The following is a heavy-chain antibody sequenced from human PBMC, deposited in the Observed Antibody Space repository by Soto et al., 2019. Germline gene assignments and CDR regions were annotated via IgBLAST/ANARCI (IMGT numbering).Heavy chain of an antibody. J-gene: IGHJ3*02. D-gene: IGHD3-16*02. CDR1: GGSFSGYY. CDR2: INHSGST. Sequence: SETLSLTCAVYGGSFSGYYWSWIRQPPGKGLEWIGEINHSGSTNYNPSLKSRVTISVDTSKNQFSLKLSSVTAADTAVYYCARGDYDYIWGSHRYTKAARDAFDIWGQGTMVTVSS. V-gene: IGHV4-34*01. CDR3: ARGDYDYIWGSHRYTKAARDAFDI.